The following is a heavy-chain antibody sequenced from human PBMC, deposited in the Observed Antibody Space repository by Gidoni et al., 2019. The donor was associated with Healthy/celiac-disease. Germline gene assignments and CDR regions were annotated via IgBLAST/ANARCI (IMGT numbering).Heavy chain of an antibody. Sequence: QVQLVESGGGLVKPGGSLRLSCAASGFTFSHYYMSWIRQAPGKGLEWVSYISSSSSYTNYADTVKGRFTISRDNAKNSLYLQMNSLRAEDTAVYYCARETHYYYDSSGFGMDVWGQGTTVTVSS. D-gene: IGHD3-22*01. CDR1: GFTFSHYY. CDR3: ARETHYYYDSSGFGMDV. CDR2: ISSSSSYT. J-gene: IGHJ6*02. V-gene: IGHV3-11*05.